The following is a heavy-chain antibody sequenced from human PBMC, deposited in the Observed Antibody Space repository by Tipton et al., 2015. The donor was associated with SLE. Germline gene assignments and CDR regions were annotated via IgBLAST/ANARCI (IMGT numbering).Heavy chain of an antibody. Sequence: TLSLTCAMYGGSFSGYYWNWIRQPPGKGLEWIGEINHVGSTNFNPSLKSRVTISVDTSKSQFSLRLRSLTAADTAVYFCARGGATLTAIPFDYWGPGTLVSVSS. J-gene: IGHJ4*02. CDR1: GGSFSGYY. CDR2: INHVGST. V-gene: IGHV4-34*01. D-gene: IGHD2-21*02. CDR3: ARGGATLTAIPFDY.